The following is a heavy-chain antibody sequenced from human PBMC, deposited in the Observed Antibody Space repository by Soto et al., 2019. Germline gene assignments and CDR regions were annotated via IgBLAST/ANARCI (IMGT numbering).Heavy chain of an antibody. CDR1: GFTFRSYG. D-gene: IGHD2-2*01. CDR2: IWFDGSKK. Sequence: QMQLVESGGGVVQPGRSLRLSCAASGFTFRSYGIHWVRQAPGKGLEWVALIWFDGSKKYYVDSVKGRFAVSRDNLQNTLYLQMNSLRVEDTAVYYCARDRLVPYGYGMDVWGQGTTVTVSS. V-gene: IGHV3-33*01. J-gene: IGHJ6*02. CDR3: ARDRLVPYGYGMDV.